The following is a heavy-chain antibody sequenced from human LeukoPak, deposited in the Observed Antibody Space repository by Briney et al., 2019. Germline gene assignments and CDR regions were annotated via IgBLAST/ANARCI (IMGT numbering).Heavy chain of an antibody. D-gene: IGHD1-1*01. J-gene: IGHJ6*03. CDR1: GFIFSNAW. CDR3: TTDNDYYYYYYMDV. Sequence: GGSLRLSCAASGFIFSNAWMSWVRQAPGKGLEWVGRIKSKTDGGTTDYAAPVKGRFTISRDDSKNTLYLQMNNLKTEDTAVYYCTTDNDYYYYYYMDVWGKGTTVTISS. CDR2: IKSKTDGGTT. V-gene: IGHV3-15*01.